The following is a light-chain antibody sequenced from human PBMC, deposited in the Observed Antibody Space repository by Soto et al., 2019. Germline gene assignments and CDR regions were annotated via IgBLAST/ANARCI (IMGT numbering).Light chain of an antibody. J-gene: IGLJ1*01. Sequence: QSALTQPASVSGSPGQSITISCTGTSSDVGGYNFVSWYQRHPGKAPKLLIYDVSDRPSGVSNRFSGSKSGNTASLTISGLQAEDEADYYCSSYTISSTCVFGTGTKVTVL. V-gene: IGLV2-14*01. CDR2: DVS. CDR1: SSDVGGYNF. CDR3: SSYTISSTCV.